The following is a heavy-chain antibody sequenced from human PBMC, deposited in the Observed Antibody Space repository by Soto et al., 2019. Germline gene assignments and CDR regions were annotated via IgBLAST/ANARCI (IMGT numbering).Heavy chain of an antibody. Sequence: GASVKVSCKASGYTFTSYDINWARQATGQGLEWMGWMNPNSGNTGYAQKFQGRVTMTRNTSISTAYMELSSLRSEDTAVYYCARGIGYCSSTSCYRHYYYYMDVWGKGTTVTSP. CDR3: ARGIGYCSSTSCYRHYYYYMDV. J-gene: IGHJ6*03. V-gene: IGHV1-8*01. CDR1: GYTFTSYD. CDR2: MNPNSGNT. D-gene: IGHD2-2*01.